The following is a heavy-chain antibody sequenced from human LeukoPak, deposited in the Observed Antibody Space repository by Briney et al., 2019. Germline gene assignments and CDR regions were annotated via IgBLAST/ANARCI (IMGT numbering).Heavy chain of an antibody. CDR3: ARVGSGGAWFDF. J-gene: IGHJ4*02. V-gene: IGHV4-59*01. CDR2: IFFSGTT. D-gene: IGHD6-19*01. CDR1: SVSLTNYY. Sequence: SETLSLTCTVSSVSLTNYYWSWIRQPPGKGLEWIGYIFFSGTTNYNPSLKSRVTISVDTSKNQFSLKMTSVTAADTGVYFCARVGSGGAWFDFWGQGTLVTVSS.